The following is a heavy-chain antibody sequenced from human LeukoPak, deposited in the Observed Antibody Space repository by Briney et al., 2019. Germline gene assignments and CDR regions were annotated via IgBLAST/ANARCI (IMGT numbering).Heavy chain of an antibody. CDR1: GFTFDDYA. V-gene: IGHV3-9*01. CDR2: ISWNSGSI. D-gene: IGHD2-8*01. J-gene: IGHJ3*02. CDR3: AKAIIVLMVYAAADAFDI. Sequence: GGSLRLSCAASGFTFDDYAMHWVRQAPGKGLEWVSGISWNSGSIGYADSVKGRFTISRDNSKNTLYLQMNSLRAEDTAVYYCAKAIIVLMVYAAADAFDIWGQGTMVTVSS.